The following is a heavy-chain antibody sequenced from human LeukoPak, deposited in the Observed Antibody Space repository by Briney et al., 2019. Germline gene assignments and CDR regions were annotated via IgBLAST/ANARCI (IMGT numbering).Heavy chain of an antibody. CDR1: SGSISSSNYY. V-gene: IGHV4-39*01. CDR2: IYYSGIS. Sequence: SETLSLTCTVSSGSISSSNYYWGWIRQPPGKGLEGIGSIYYSGISYYNPSLKSRVTISVDTSKNQFSLKLTSVTAADPAVYYCARRSYSSAWGEGFDYWGQGTLVTVSS. J-gene: IGHJ4*02. D-gene: IGHD6-25*01. CDR3: ARRSYSSAWGEGFDY.